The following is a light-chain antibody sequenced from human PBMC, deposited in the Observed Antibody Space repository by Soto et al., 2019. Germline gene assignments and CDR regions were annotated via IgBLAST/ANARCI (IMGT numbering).Light chain of an antibody. V-gene: IGKV1-5*03. Sequence: DIQMTQSPSTLSTSVGDRVTISCRASQSISSWLAWYQQKPGEAPNLLIYRASSLQSGVPSRFSGSGSVTEFTLTISILQPDDFATYYCQQYSRYSWTFGQGTKVEFK. CDR3: QQYSRYSWT. CDR2: RAS. CDR1: QSISSW. J-gene: IGKJ1*01.